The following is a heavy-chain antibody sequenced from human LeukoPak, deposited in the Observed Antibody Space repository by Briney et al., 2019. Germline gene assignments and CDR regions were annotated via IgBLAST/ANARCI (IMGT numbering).Heavy chain of an antibody. CDR1: GFTFSSYS. V-gene: IGHV3-43*02. CDR3: AKDIGLLQWLLNYFDY. Sequence: PGGSLRLSCAASGFTFSSYSMNWVRQAPGKGLEWVSLISGDGGSTYYADSVKGRFTISRDNSKNSLYLQMNSLRTEDTALYYCAKDIGLLQWLLNYFDYWGQGTLVTVSS. D-gene: IGHD6-19*01. J-gene: IGHJ4*02. CDR2: ISGDGGST.